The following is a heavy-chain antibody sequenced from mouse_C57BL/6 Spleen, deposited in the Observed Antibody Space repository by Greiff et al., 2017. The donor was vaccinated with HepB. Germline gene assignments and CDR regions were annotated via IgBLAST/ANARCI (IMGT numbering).Heavy chain of an antibody. J-gene: IGHJ4*01. D-gene: IGHD2-5*01. CDR2: IWWDDDK. V-gene: IGHV8-8*01. CDR3: ARIGRAYYSNYDAMDY. Sequence: QVTLKVCGPGILQPSQTLSLTCSFSGFSLSTFGMGVGWIRQPSGKGLEWLAHIWWDDDKYYNPALKSRLTISKDTSKNQVFLKIANVDTADTATYYCARIGRAYYSNYDAMDYWGQGTSVTVSS. CDR1: GFSLSTFGMG.